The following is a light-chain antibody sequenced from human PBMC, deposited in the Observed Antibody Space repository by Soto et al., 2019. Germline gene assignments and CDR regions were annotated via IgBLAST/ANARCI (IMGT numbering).Light chain of an antibody. CDR3: LLSYSGAHVV. V-gene: IGLV7-46*01. CDR2: DTS. Sequence: QAVVTQEPSLTVSPGGTVTLTCGSSTGAVTSGHYPYWFQQKPGQAPRTLIYDTSNKHSWTPARFSGSLLGGKAALTLSGAQPKDEAEYYCLLSYSGAHVVFGGGTKLTVL. CDR1: TGAVTSGHY. J-gene: IGLJ2*01.